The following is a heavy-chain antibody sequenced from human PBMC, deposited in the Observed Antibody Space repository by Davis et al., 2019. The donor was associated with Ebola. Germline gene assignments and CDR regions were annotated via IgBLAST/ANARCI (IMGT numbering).Heavy chain of an antibody. Sequence: GESLKISCAASGFTLSSYWMSWVRQAPGKGLEWVANIKQDGSEKYYVDSVKGRFTISRDNAKNSLYLQMNSLRAEDTAVYYCARSLDEDVVVVAATPGYWGQGTLVTVSS. CDR3: ARSLDEDVVVVAATPGY. CDR1: GFTLSSYW. V-gene: IGHV3-7*03. CDR2: IKQDGSEK. D-gene: IGHD2-15*01. J-gene: IGHJ4*02.